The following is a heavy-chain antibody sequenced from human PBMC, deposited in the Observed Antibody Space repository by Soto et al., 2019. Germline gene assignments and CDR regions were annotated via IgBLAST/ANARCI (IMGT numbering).Heavy chain of an antibody. CDR2: ISGSGTTI. CDR3: ASDPYYYASGY. V-gene: IGHV3-11*01. CDR1: GFTFSDYY. Sequence: PGGSLRLSCAASGFTFSDYYMTWIRQPPGKGLEWVSYISGSGTTIYYADSVKGRFTVSRDNARNSLYLQVNSLRAEDTAFYYCASDPYYYASGYWGQGTLVTVSS. J-gene: IGHJ4*02. D-gene: IGHD3-10*01.